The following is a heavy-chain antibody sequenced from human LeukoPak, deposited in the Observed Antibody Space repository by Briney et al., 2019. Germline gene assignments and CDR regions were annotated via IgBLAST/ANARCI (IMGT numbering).Heavy chain of an antibody. Sequence: SETLSLTCTVSGGSISSYYWSWIRQPPGKGLEWIGYIYYSGSTNYNPSLKSRVTISVDTPKNQFSLKLSSVTAGDTAVYYCARADDYGDLIDYWGQGTLVTVSS. V-gene: IGHV4-59*08. D-gene: IGHD4-17*01. CDR3: ARADDYGDLIDY. CDR1: GGSISSYY. CDR2: IYYSGST. J-gene: IGHJ4*02.